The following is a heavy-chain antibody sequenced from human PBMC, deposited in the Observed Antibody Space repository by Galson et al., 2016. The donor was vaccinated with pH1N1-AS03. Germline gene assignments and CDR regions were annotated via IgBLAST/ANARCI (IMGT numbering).Heavy chain of an antibody. V-gene: IGHV3-23*01. Sequence: LRLSCAASGFTFSSYAMAWVRQAPGKGLEWVSATSDSGTFYTDSVKGRFTISRDDSRDTVYLQMNSLRAEDTALYYCAKGVSNSGDGGVAYWGQGTLVTVSS. D-gene: IGHD3-16*01. CDR2: TSDSGT. J-gene: IGHJ4*02. CDR1: GFTFSSYA. CDR3: AKGVSNSGDGGVAY.